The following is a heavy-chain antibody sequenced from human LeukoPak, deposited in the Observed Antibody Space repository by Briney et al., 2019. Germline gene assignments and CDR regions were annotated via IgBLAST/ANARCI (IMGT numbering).Heavy chain of an antibody. D-gene: IGHD5-18*01. Sequence: PSETLSLTCTVSGGSISSYYWSWIRQPPGRGLEWIGYIYYSGSTNYNPSLKTRVNISVDTSKNQFSLKLSSVTAADTAVYYCARGPQLRPSINFEYWGQGTLVTVSS. J-gene: IGHJ4*02. V-gene: IGHV4-59*01. CDR2: IYYSGST. CDR3: ARGPQLRPSINFEY. CDR1: GGSISSYY.